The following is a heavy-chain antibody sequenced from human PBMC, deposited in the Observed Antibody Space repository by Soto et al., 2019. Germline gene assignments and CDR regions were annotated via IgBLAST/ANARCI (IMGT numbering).Heavy chain of an antibody. D-gene: IGHD2-21*02. CDR1: GYTFASYY. CDR2: INPNGDTS. CDR3: ASSYCGGNCYSNLPLDYYYYGMDV. J-gene: IGHJ6*02. V-gene: IGHV1-46*01. Sequence: QVQLVQSGAEVKKPGASVKVSCKTSGYTFASYYIHWVRQAPGQGLEWMSMINPNGDTSINAQKCQGRLTMTRDTATSTVTMELRSLRSDDTAMYYCASSYCGGNCYSNLPLDYYYYGMDVWGQGTTVTVSS.